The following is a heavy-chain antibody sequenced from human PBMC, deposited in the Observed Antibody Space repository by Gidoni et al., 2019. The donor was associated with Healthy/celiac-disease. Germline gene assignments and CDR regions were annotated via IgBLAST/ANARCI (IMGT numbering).Heavy chain of an antibody. V-gene: IGHV4-34*01. D-gene: IGHD3-3*01. CDR1: GGSFSGYY. CDR3: ARGPDFWSGY. Sequence: QVQLQQWGAGLLKPSETLSLTCAVYGGSFSGYYWSWIRQPPGKGLEWIGEINHSGSTNYNPSLKSRVTISVDTSKNQFSLKLSSVTAADTAVYYCARGPDFWSGYWGQGTLVTVSS. J-gene: IGHJ4*02. CDR2: INHSGST.